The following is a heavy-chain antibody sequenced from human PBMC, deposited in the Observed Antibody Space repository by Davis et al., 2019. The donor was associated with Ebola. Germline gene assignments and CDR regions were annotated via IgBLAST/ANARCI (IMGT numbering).Heavy chain of an antibody. CDR2: ISYDGSNK. D-gene: IGHD5-24*01. CDR1: GFTFSSYA. J-gene: IGHJ4*02. CDR3: ARGRLQFRY. Sequence: GGSLRLSCAASGFTFSSYAMHWVRQAPGKGLEWVAVISYDGSNKYYADSVKGRFTISRDNSKNTLYLQMNSLRAEDTAVYYCARGRLQFRYWGQGTLVTVSS. V-gene: IGHV3-30-3*01.